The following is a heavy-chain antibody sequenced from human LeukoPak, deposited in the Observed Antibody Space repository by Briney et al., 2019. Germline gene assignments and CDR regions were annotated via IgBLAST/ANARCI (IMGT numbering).Heavy chain of an antibody. CDR1: GGSISTSSYY. Sequence: SETLSLTCTVSGGSISTSSYYWGWIRQPPGKGLEWIGYIYYSGSTNYNPSLKSRVTISVDTSKNQFSLKLSSVTAADTAVYYCARGGLFGYYDSSGPSRPWGQGTLVTVSS. CDR3: ARGGLFGYYDSSGPSRP. V-gene: IGHV4-61*05. D-gene: IGHD3-22*01. CDR2: IYYSGST. J-gene: IGHJ5*02.